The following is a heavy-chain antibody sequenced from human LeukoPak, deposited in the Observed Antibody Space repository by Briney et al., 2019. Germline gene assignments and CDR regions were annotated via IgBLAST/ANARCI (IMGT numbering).Heavy chain of an antibody. J-gene: IGHJ6*02. CDR3: AKEGPAAPTWRMDV. CDR1: RFTFSSYG. V-gene: IGHV3-30*18. CDR2: ISYDGSNK. D-gene: IGHD2-2*01. Sequence: PGRSLRLSCAASRFTFSSYGMHWVRQAPGKGLEWVAVISYDGSNKYYADSVKGRFTISRDNSKNTLYLQMNSLRAEDTAVYYCAKEGPAAPTWRMDVWGQGTTVTVSS.